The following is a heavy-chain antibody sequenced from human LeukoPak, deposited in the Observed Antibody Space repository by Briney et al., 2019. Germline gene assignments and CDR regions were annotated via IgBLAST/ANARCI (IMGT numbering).Heavy chain of an antibody. J-gene: IGHJ4*02. D-gene: IGHD4-17*01. CDR3: ASFNGSPLDYGDYGVDY. V-gene: IGHV4-4*02. CDR1: GGSISSSNW. CDR2: IYHSGST. Sequence: PSETLSLTCAVSGGSISSSNWWSWVRQPPGKGLEWIGEIYHSGSTNYNPSLKSRVTISVDKSKNQFSLKLSSVTAADTAVYYCASFNGSPLDYGDYGVDYWGQGTLVTVSS.